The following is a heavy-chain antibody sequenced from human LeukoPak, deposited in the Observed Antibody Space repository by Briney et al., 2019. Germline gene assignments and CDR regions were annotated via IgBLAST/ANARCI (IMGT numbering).Heavy chain of an antibody. CDR2: IYYSGST. CDR3: ARDQDYYGSGSYAPDH. V-gene: IGHV4-39*07. D-gene: IGHD3-10*01. CDR1: AGSISSSSYY. Sequence: SETLSLTCPVSAGSISSSSYYWGRIHQPPGRGLERIGRIYYSGSTYYNPSLKSRVTISVDTSKNQFSLKLSSVTAADTGVYYCARDQDYYGSGSYAPDHWGQGILVTVSS. J-gene: IGHJ5*02.